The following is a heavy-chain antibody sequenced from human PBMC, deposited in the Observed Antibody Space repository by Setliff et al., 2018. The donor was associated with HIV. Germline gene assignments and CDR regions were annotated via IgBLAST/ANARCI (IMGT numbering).Heavy chain of an antibody. CDR1: GVSFSANY. Sequence: SETLSLTCAVYGVSFSANYWSWIRQVPGKGLEWIGEINHSGSTNYNPSLQRRVIMSVDTSAKQFYLKVNSVTAADTAVYFCARRARFCTSATCYRHFDFWGEGTLVTVSS. J-gene: IGHJ4*02. D-gene: IGHD2-2*01. CDR3: ARRARFCTSATCYRHFDF. CDR2: INHSGST. V-gene: IGHV4-34*01.